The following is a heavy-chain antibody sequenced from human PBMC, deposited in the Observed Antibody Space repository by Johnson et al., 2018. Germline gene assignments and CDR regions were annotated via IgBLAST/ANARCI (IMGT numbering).Heavy chain of an antibody. CDR1: GFTFSSYG. Sequence: QVQLVESGGGVVQPGRSLGLSCAASGFTFSSYGMHWVRQAPGKGLEWVAVISYDGSNKYYADSVKGLFTIPRDNSKNTLYLQMNSLRAEDTAVYYCANNDYGDYLEAFDIWGQVTMVTVSS. V-gene: IGHV3-30*18. CDR3: ANNDYGDYLEAFDI. J-gene: IGHJ3*02. CDR2: ISYDGSNK. D-gene: IGHD4-17*01.